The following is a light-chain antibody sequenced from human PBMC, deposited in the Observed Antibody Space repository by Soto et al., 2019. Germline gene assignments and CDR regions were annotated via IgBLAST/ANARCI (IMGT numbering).Light chain of an antibody. CDR3: LHYNVYSLT. Sequence: DIQMTQSPSTLSASVGDRATITCRASQNINRWLAWYQQRPVKAPKLLIHKASTLEAGVPSRFSGSASGTEFTLTISSLQPDDFAAYFCLHYNVYSLTFGGGTKVEIK. J-gene: IGKJ4*01. CDR1: QNINRW. V-gene: IGKV1-5*03. CDR2: KAS.